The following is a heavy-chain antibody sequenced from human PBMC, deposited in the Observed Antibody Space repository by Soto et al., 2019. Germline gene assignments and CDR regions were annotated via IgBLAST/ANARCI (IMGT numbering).Heavy chain of an antibody. V-gene: IGHV1-69*12. CDR1: GGTFTAYV. CDR3: ATFPAYYYGEYSHFHY. Sequence: QVQLVQSGAEVRKPGSSVTVSCEASGGTFTAYVITWVRQAPGQGLEWMGGIIPIFGAVNYAHKFQGRVTITADESTTTVYMALGSLRSEDTAVYYCATFPAYYYGEYSHFHYWGQGTLVTVSS. CDR2: IIPIFGAV. J-gene: IGHJ4*02. D-gene: IGHD4-17*01.